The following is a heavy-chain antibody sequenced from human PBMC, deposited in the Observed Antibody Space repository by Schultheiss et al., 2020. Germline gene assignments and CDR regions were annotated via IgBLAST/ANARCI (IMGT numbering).Heavy chain of an antibody. Sequence: GGSLRLSCAASGFTFSDYYMSWIRQAPGKGLEWVSYISSSSSYTNYADSVKGRFTISRDNAKNSLYLQMNSLRAEDTAVYYCAVMGWYEFGVNKIDYWGQGTLVNGYS. CDR3: AVMGWYEFGVNKIDY. V-gene: IGHV3-11*03. D-gene: IGHD6-19*01. CDR1: GFTFSDYY. J-gene: IGHJ4*02. CDR2: ISSSSSYT.